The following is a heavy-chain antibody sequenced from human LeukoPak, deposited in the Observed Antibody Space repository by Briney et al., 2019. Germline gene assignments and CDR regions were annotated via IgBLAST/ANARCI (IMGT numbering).Heavy chain of an antibody. J-gene: IGHJ5*02. V-gene: IGHV4-34*01. Sequence: SETLSLTCAVYGGSFSGYYWSWIRQPPGKGLEWIGEINHSGSTNYNPPLKSRVTISVDTSKNQFSLKPSSVTAADTAVYYCARGRDIVVVPAAILGRTKNWFDPWGQGTLVTVSS. D-gene: IGHD2-2*02. CDR1: GGSFSGYY. CDR2: INHSGST. CDR3: ARGRDIVVVPAAILGRTKNWFDP.